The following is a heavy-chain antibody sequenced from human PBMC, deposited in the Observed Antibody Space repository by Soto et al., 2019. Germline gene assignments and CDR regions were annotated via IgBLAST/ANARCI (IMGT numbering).Heavy chain of an antibody. CDR3: ARDRYSSGWYDLDY. Sequence: PGGSLRLSCAASGFTFSSYGMHWVRQAPGKGLEWVAVIWYDGSDKYYADSVKGRFTISRDNSKNTLYLQMNSLRAEYTTVYYCARDRYSSGWYDLDYWGQGTLVTVSS. V-gene: IGHV3-33*01. D-gene: IGHD6-19*01. J-gene: IGHJ4*02. CDR1: GFTFSSYG. CDR2: IWYDGSDK.